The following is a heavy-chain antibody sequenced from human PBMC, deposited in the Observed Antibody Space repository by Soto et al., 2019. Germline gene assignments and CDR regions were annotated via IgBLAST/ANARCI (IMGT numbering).Heavy chain of an antibody. D-gene: IGHD5-18*01. CDR1: GGTYGSYA. J-gene: IGHJ4*02. CDR3: ASTGRETAMDPFDY. CDR2: IIPIFGTA. Sequence: AASVKVSCKDSGGTYGSYASSWVRQAPGQGLEWMGGIIPIFGTANYAQKFQGRVTITADESTSTAYMELSSLRSEDTAVYYCASTGRETAMDPFDYWGQGTLVTVSS. V-gene: IGHV1-69*13.